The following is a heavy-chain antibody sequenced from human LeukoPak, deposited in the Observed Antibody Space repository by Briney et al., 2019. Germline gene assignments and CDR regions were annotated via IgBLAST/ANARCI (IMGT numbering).Heavy chain of an antibody. V-gene: IGHV4-39*01. D-gene: IGHD3-10*01. CDR3: ARLWFGNWFDP. CDR1: GGSISASGYS. CDR2: ISYSGNT. Sequence: SETLSLTCTVSGGSISASGYSWGWVRQSPGEGLEWIGSISYSGNTYYNPSLKSRVTISVDTSKNQFSLKLSSVTAADTAVYYCARLWFGNWFDPWGQGTLVTVSS. J-gene: IGHJ5*02.